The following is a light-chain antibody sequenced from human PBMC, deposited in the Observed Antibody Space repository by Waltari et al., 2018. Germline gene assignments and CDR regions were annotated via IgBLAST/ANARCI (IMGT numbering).Light chain of an antibody. V-gene: IGKV1-39*01. CDR1: QSISNY. CDR3: QQSYSTLVT. J-gene: IGKJ4*01. CDR2: AAS. Sequence: DIQMTQSLPSLSASVGDSVNITCRASQSISNYLNWYQQRPGKAPKVLIYAASTFQSGVPSRCSGSGSGTDFTLTINSLQPEDFASYYCQQSYSTLVTFGGGTKVEIK.